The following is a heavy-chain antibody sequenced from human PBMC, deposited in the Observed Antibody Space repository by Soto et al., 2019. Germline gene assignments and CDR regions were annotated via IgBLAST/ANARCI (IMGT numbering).Heavy chain of an antibody. J-gene: IGHJ4*02. CDR3: ARGLGTNAGGS. D-gene: IGHD2-8*01. CDR2: IIPIFGTT. V-gene: IGHV1-69*15. CDR1: GGTFSSYT. Sequence: QVQLVQSGAEVKKPGSSVKVSCKASGGTFSSYTISWVRQAPGQGLEWMGRIIPIFGTTTYAQKFQGRVTITADESTSTAYMELSCLRSEDTAVYYCARGLGTNAGGSWGQGTLVTVSS.